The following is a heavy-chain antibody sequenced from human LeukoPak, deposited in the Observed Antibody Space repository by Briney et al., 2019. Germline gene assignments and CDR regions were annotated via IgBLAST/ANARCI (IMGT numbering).Heavy chain of an antibody. Sequence: GGSLRLSCAASGFTFSSYSMNWVRQAPGKGLEWVSSISSSSSYIYYADSVKGRFTISRDNAKNSLYLQMNSLRAEDTAVYYCARDRGPYCSGGSCLRSVDYWGQGTLVTVSS. V-gene: IGHV3-21*01. CDR1: GFTFSSYS. D-gene: IGHD2-15*01. CDR3: ARDRGPYCSGGSCLRSVDY. CDR2: ISSSSSYI. J-gene: IGHJ4*02.